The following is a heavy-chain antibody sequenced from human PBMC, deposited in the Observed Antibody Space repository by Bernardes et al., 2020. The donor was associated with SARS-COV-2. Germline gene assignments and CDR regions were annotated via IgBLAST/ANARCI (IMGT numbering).Heavy chain of an antibody. D-gene: IGHD6-13*01. CDR1: GFTFSNYE. V-gene: IGHV3-48*03. Sequence: GGSLRLSCAASGFTFSNYEMNWVRQAPGKGLEWVSYISRSGSTIYYADSVKGRFTISRDNAKNSLYLQMNSLRAEDTALYYCAKVGYSSSWTYWYFDLWGRGTLVTVSS. CDR3: AKVGYSSSWTYWYFDL. CDR2: ISRSGSTI. J-gene: IGHJ2*01.